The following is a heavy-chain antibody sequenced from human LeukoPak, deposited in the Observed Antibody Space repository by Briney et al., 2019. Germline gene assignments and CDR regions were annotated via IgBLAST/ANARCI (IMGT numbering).Heavy chain of an antibody. D-gene: IGHD4-17*01. CDR3: AKERYGDYGQLDDAFDI. CDR1: GFTFDDYA. CDR2: ISWNSGSI. Sequence: PGRSLRLSCAASGFTFDDYAMHWVRQAPGKGLEWVSGISWNSGSIGYADSVKGRFTISRDNAKNSLYLQMNSLRAEDTALYYCAKERYGDYGQLDDAFDIWGQGTMVTVSS. V-gene: IGHV3-9*01. J-gene: IGHJ3*02.